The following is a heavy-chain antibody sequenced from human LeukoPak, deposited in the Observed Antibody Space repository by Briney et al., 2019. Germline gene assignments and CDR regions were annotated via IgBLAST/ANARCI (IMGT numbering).Heavy chain of an antibody. J-gene: IGHJ5*02. CDR2: ISSSSSYI. CDR1: GFTFSSYS. V-gene: IGHV3-21*01. D-gene: IGHD2-2*01. Sequence: GGSLRLSCAASGFTFSSYSMNWVRQAPGKGLEWVSSISSSSSYIYYADSVKGRFTISRDNAKSSLYLQMNSLRAEDTAVYYCARGRIVVVPAAIIGRFDPWGQGTLVTVSS. CDR3: ARGRIVVVPAAIIGRFDP.